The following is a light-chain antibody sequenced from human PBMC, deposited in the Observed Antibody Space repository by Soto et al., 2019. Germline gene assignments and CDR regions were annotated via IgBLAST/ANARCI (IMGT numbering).Light chain of an antibody. Sequence: QSVLTQPPSASGSPGQSVTISCTGTSSDVGGYNYVSWYQQHPGKAPKLMIYEVSKRPSGVPDRFSGSKSGNTASLTVSGLQAEDEADYYCSSYAGSTPYVFGTGNKLTVL. CDR1: SSDVGGYNY. CDR3: SSYAGSTPYV. V-gene: IGLV2-8*01. CDR2: EVS. J-gene: IGLJ1*01.